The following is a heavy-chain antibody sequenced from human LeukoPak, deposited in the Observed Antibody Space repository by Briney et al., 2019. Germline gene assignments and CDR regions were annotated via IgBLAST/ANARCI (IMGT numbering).Heavy chain of an antibody. D-gene: IGHD1-26*01. Sequence: TTSETLSLTCAVYGGSFSGYYWSWIRQPPGKGLEWIGEINHSGSTNYNPSLKSRVTISVDTSKNQFSLKLSSVTAADTAVYYCARGGGGFITNWFDPWGQGTLVTVSS. CDR3: ARGGGGFITNWFDP. V-gene: IGHV4-34*01. J-gene: IGHJ5*02. CDR2: INHSGST. CDR1: GGSFSGYY.